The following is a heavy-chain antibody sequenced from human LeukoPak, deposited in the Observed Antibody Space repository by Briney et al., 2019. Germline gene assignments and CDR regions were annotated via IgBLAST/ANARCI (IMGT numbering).Heavy chain of an antibody. CDR2: MSPNSGDT. CDR3: ARGPPNWGYDY. V-gene: IGHV1-8*01. Sequence: ASVKVSCTASGYTFTSYDFNWVRQATGQRPEWMGWMSPNSGDTGYAQRFQDRVTMTRNTSISTAYMELSSLRSDDTAVYYCARGPPNWGYDYWGPGTLVTVSS. D-gene: IGHD7-27*01. J-gene: IGHJ4*02. CDR1: GYTFTSYD.